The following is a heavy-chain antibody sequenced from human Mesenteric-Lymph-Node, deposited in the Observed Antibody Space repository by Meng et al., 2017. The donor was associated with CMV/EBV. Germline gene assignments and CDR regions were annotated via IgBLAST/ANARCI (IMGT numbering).Heavy chain of an antibody. CDR2: ISYDGSNK. D-gene: IGHD4-17*01. CDR1: GFTFSSYA. Sequence: GGSLRLSCAASGFTFSSYAMHWVRQAPGKGLEWVAVISYDGSNKYYADSVKGRFTISRDNSKNTLYLQMNSLRAEDTAVYYCAKEGYSDYGLSYYGMDVWGQGTTVTVSS. V-gene: IGHV3-30*04. J-gene: IGHJ6*02. CDR3: AKEGYSDYGLSYYGMDV.